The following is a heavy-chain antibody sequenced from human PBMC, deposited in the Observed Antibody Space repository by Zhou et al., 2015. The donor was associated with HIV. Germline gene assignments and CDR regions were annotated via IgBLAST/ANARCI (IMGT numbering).Heavy chain of an antibody. Sequence: QVQLVQSGAEVKKPGSSVKVSCKASGGTFSNHGISWVRQAPGQGLEWMGGIVPFFGTGNYAQKFQGRVTITADKSTNTAYMELSSLRSEDTAVYYCARRVHWYFDLWGRGTLVTVSS. CDR2: IVPFFGTG. J-gene: IGHJ2*01. V-gene: IGHV1-69*06. CDR3: ARRVHWYFDL. D-gene: IGHD2-2*01. CDR1: GGTFSNHG.